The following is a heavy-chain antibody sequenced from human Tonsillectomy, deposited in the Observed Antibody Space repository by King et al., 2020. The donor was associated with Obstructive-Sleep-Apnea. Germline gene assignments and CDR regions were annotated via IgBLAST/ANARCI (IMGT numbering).Heavy chain of an antibody. Sequence: VQLVQSGGGLVQPGGSLRLSCAASGFTFSSYAMSWVRQAPGKGLEWVSGISGGGGSTYYADSVKGRFTISRDNFKNTLYLQMNSLRAEDTAVYYCAKSITVGGYWDYFDYWGQGTLVTVSS. CDR1: GFTFSSYA. D-gene: IGHD6-19*01. CDR2: ISGGGGST. CDR3: AKSITVGGYWDYFDY. V-gene: IGHV3-23*04. J-gene: IGHJ4*02.